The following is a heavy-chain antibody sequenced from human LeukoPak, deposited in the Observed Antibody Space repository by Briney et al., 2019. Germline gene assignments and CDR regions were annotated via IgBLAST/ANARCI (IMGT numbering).Heavy chain of an antibody. V-gene: IGHV3-74*01. J-gene: IGHJ4*02. CDR3: ARVDRLGVTTDGIDY. Sequence: PGGSPRLSCAASGFTFSSYWMHWVRQAPGKGLVWVSRINSDGSSTSYADSVKGRFTISRDNAKNTLYLQMNSLRAEDTAVYYCARVDRLGVTTDGIDYRGQGTLVTVSS. CDR2: INSDGSST. D-gene: IGHD3-9*01. CDR1: GFTFSSYW.